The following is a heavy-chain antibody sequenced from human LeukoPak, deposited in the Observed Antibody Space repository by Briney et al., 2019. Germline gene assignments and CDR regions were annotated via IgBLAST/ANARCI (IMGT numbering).Heavy chain of an antibody. CDR2: INHSGST. J-gene: IGHJ4*02. D-gene: IGHD3-10*01. V-gene: IGHV4-34*01. CDR3: AIIYGSGSYFSDY. Sequence: SETLSLTCAVYGGSFSGYYWSWIRQPPGKGLEWIGEINHSGSTNYNPSPKSRVTISVDTSKNQFSLKLSSVTAADTAVYYCAIIYGSGSYFSDYWGQGTLVTVSS. CDR1: GGSFSGYY.